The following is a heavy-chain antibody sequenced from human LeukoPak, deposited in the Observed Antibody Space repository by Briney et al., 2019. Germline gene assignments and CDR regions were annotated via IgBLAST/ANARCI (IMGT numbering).Heavy chain of an antibody. CDR2: ISYDGSNK. CDR1: GFTFSSYG. V-gene: IGHV3-30*18. Sequence: GGSLRLSCAASGFTFSSYGMHWVRQAPGKGLEGVAVISYDGSNKYYADSVKGRFTISRDNSKNTLYLQMNSLRAKDTAVYYCAKDSDLVGAIYWGQGTLVTVSS. D-gene: IGHD1-26*01. J-gene: IGHJ4*02. CDR3: AKDSDLVGAIY.